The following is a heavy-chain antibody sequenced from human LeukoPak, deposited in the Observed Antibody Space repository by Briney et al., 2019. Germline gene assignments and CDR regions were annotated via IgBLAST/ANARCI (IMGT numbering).Heavy chain of an antibody. Sequence: GGSMRLSCAASGFTFSSYSMNWVRQAPGKGLEWVSYISSSSSTIYYADSVKGRFTISRDNAKNSLYLQMSSLRAEDTAVYYCARAMSYGLGLDVWGQGTTVTVSS. CDR3: ARAMSYGLGLDV. J-gene: IGHJ6*02. CDR1: GFTFSSYS. D-gene: IGHD5-18*01. V-gene: IGHV3-48*01. CDR2: ISSSSSTI.